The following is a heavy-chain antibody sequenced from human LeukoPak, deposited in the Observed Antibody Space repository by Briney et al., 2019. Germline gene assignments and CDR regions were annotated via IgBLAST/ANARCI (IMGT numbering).Heavy chain of an antibody. CDR2: IFYSGST. CDR3: ARLGSSFNWFDP. V-gene: IGHV4-59*08. Sequence: KSSETLSLTCTVSGGSISSYYWTWIRQPPGEGLEYIGYIFYSGSTNYNPSLKGRVTISVEKSRNQFSLKLNSVTAADTAVYYCARLGSSFNWFDPWGQGTLVTVSS. D-gene: IGHD6-6*01. CDR1: GGSISSYY. J-gene: IGHJ5*02.